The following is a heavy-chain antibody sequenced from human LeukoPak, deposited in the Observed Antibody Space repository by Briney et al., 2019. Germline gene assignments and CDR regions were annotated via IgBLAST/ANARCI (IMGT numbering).Heavy chain of an antibody. Sequence: GGTLRLSCAASGFTLSDYYMSWIRQAPGKGLEWVSYSSSSGSTIYYADSVKGRFAISRDNAKNSLYLQMNSLRAEDTAVYYCARRRDFIDYWGQGTLVTVSS. J-gene: IGHJ4*02. D-gene: IGHD3/OR15-3a*01. CDR3: ARRRDFIDY. V-gene: IGHV3-11*01. CDR1: GFTLSDYY. CDR2: SSSSGSTI.